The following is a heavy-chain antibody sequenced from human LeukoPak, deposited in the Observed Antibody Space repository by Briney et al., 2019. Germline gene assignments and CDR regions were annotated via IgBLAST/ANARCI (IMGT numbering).Heavy chain of an antibody. J-gene: IGHJ4*02. D-gene: IGHD1-26*01. CDR1: GYTFTSYY. V-gene: IGHV1-46*01. Sequence: ASVKVSCKASGYTFTSYYMHLVRQPPGQGLGWMGIINLSGGSTSYAQKFPGRVTMTRATYTSTGYMQLSSVRSEDTAVYYCAREILAWYSGSYPPGYWGEGALVTVSS. CDR3: AREILAWYSGSYPPGY. CDR2: INLSGGST.